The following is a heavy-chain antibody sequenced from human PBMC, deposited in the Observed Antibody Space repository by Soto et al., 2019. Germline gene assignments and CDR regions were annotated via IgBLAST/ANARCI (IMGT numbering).Heavy chain of an antibody. J-gene: IGHJ5*02. CDR2: ISAYNGNT. CDR3: ARVVGALGHWFDP. D-gene: IGHD1-26*01. CDR1: GYNFNSYT. Sequence: QVQLVQSGAEVKKPGASVKVSCKASGYNFNSYTISWVRQAPGQGLEWMGRISAYNGNTNYAQKLQGRVTMTTHTSTSTAYMELRSLRSDDTAVYHCARVVGALGHWFDPWGQGTLVTVSS. V-gene: IGHV1-18*01.